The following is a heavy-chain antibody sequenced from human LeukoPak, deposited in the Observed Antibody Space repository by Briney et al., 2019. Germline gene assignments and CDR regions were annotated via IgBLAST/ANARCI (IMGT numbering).Heavy chain of an antibody. CDR2: IYTSGST. D-gene: IGHD1-26*01. J-gene: IGHJ4*02. Sequence: PSETLSLTCTVSGGSISSYYWSWIRQPAGKGLEWIGRIYTSGSTNYNASLKSRVSMSVDTSKNQFSLKLSSVTAADTAVFYCARENSGSYREFDFWGQGTLVTVSS. CDR1: GGSISSYY. CDR3: ARENSGSYREFDF. V-gene: IGHV4-4*07.